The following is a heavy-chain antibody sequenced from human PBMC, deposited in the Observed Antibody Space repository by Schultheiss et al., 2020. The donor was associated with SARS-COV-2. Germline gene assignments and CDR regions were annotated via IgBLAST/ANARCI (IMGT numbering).Heavy chain of an antibody. V-gene: IGHV3-30*03. Sequence: GGSLRLSCAASGFTFSSYGMHWVRQAPGKGLEWVAVISYDGSNKYYADSVKGRFTISRDNSKNTLYLQMNSLRAEDTAVYYCTTGHNYYDSSGYHRWGQGTLVTVSS. CDR2: ISYDGSNK. CDR1: GFTFSSYG. D-gene: IGHD3-22*01. CDR3: TTGHNYYDSSGYHR. J-gene: IGHJ5*02.